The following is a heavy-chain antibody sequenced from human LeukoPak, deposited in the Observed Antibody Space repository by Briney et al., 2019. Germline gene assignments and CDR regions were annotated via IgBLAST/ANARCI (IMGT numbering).Heavy chain of an antibody. CDR2: IIPIFGTA. CDR3: ARDYRTRYYDSSQGYNWFDP. CDR1: GGTFSSYA. V-gene: IGHV1-69*05. Sequence: GSSVKVSCKASGGTFSSYAISWVRQAPGQGLEWMGGIIPIFGTANYAQKFQGRVTITTDESTSTAYMELSSLRSEDKAVYYCARDYRTRYYDSSQGYNWFDPWGQGTLVTVSS. J-gene: IGHJ5*02. D-gene: IGHD3-22*01.